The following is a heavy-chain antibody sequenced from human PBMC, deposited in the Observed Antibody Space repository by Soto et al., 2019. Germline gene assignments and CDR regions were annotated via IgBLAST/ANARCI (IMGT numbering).Heavy chain of an antibody. CDR1: GFTFSDYY. Sequence: GGPLRLSCAASGFTFSDYYMSWISQAPGKGLEWVSYISSSGSTIYYADSVKGRFTISRDNAKNSLYLQMNSLRAEDTAVYYCARALLEDAFDIWGQGTMVTVSS. V-gene: IGHV3-11*01. CDR3: ARALLEDAFDI. J-gene: IGHJ3*02. CDR2: ISSSGSTI. D-gene: IGHD2-15*01.